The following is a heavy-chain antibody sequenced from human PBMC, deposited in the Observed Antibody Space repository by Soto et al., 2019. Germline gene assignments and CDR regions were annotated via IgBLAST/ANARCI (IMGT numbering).Heavy chain of an antibody. CDR1: GYTFTSYD. CDR3: ARARGAWYFYYYYGMDV. J-gene: IGHJ6*02. Sequence: QVQLVQSGAEVKKPGASVKVSCKASGYTFTSYDINWVRQAPGQGIEWMGWMNPNSGNTGYAQTFQGRVTMTRNTSISTAYMELSSLRSEDTAVYYCARARGAWYFYYYYGMDVWGQGTTVTVSS. CDR2: MNPNSGNT. V-gene: IGHV1-8*01. D-gene: IGHD6-13*01.